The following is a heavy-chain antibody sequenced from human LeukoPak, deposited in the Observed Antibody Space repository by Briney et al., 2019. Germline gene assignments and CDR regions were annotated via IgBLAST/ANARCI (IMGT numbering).Heavy chain of an antibody. CDR3: ARGPYYYDSSGYYFDY. J-gene: IGHJ4*02. D-gene: IGHD3-22*01. V-gene: IGHV3-20*04. Sequence: PGGSLRLSCAASGFTFDDYGMSWVRQAPGKGLEWVSGINWKGGRTGYADSVKGRFTISRDNAKNSLYLQMNSLRAEDTAVYYCARGPYYYDSSGYYFDYWGQGTLVTVSS. CDR1: GFTFDDYG. CDR2: INWKGGRT.